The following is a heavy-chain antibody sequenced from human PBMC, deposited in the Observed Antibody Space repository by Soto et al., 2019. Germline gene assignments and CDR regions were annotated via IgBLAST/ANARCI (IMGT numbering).Heavy chain of an antibody. CDR1: GGSITSSAYY. CDR3: TTDRPDYGDYVDYFDY. D-gene: IGHD4-17*01. J-gene: IGHJ4*02. CDR2: MYYSGST. Sequence: PSETLSLTCTVSGGSITSSAYYWAWIRQPPGKGLEWIGSMYYSGSTYYNPSLKSRVSMPVDTSKNHFSLELSSVTAADTAVYYCTTDRPDYGDYVDYFDYWGQGTLVTVSS. V-gene: IGHV4-39*02.